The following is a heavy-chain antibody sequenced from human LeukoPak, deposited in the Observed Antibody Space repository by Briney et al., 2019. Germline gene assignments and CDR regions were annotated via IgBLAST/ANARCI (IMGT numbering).Heavy chain of an antibody. J-gene: IGHJ4*02. CDR2: ISWNSGSI. CDR3: ARMRLTNWRFAFDY. CDR1: GFTFYDYA. Sequence: TGGSLRLSCAASGFTFYDYAMHWVRQAPGKGLEWVSGISWNSGSIGYADSVKGRFTISRDNAKNSLYLQMNSLRAEDTALYYCARMRLTNWRFAFDYWGQGTLVTVSS. D-gene: IGHD1-20*01. V-gene: IGHV3-9*01.